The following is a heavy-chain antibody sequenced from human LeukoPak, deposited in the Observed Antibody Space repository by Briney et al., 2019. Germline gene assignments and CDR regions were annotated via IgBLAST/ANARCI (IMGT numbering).Heavy chain of an antibody. J-gene: IGHJ4*02. V-gene: IGHV3-64D*06. CDR1: GFTSSNYA. D-gene: IGHD5-24*01. CDR3: VQSGSPEMATNAFDY. Sequence: GGSLRLSCSASGFTSSNYAMHWVRQAPGKGLEYVSAISSNGGSTYYADSVKGRFTISRDNSKNTLYLQMSSLRAEDTAVYYCVQSGSPEMATNAFDYWGQGTLVTVSS. CDR2: ISSNGGST.